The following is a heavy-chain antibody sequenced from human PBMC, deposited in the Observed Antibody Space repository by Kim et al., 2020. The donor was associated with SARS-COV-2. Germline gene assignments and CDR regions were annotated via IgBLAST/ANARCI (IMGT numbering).Heavy chain of an antibody. J-gene: IGHJ3*02. CDR3: ATLVYYGDLFDI. Sequence: IYAQKVQARVTMTEDTSTDTAYMELSRLGSEDTAVYYCATLVYYGDLFDIWGQGTMVTVFS. D-gene: IGHD4-17*01. V-gene: IGHV1-24*01.